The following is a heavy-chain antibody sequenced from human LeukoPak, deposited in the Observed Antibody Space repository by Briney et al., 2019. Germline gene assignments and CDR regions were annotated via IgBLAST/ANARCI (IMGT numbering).Heavy chain of an antibody. CDR2: ISYDGSNK. CDR3: AKDSKLRSYYYYYGMGV. CDR1: GFTFSSYG. Sequence: GRSLRLSCAASGFTFSSYGMHWVRQAPGKGLERVAVISYDGSNKYYADSVKGRFTISRDNSKNTLYLQMNSLRAEDTAVYYCAKDSKLRSYYYYYGMGVWGKGTTVTVSS. D-gene: IGHD4-17*01. V-gene: IGHV3-30*18. J-gene: IGHJ6*04.